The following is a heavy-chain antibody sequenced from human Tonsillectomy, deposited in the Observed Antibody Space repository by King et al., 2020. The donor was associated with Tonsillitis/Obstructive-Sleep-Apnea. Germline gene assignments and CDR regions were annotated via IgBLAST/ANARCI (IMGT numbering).Heavy chain of an antibody. J-gene: IGHJ3*02. CDR2: IYSGGST. Sequence: VQLVESGGGLVQPGGSLRLSCAASGFTVSSNYMSWVRQAPGKGLEWVSVIYSGGSTYYADSVKGRFTISRDNSKNTLYLQMNSLRAEDTAVYYCARESRSCGGDCYSGIRQHAFDIWGQGTMVTVSS. CDR3: ARESRSCGGDCYSGIRQHAFDI. V-gene: IGHV3-66*01. D-gene: IGHD2-21*01. CDR1: GFTVSSNY.